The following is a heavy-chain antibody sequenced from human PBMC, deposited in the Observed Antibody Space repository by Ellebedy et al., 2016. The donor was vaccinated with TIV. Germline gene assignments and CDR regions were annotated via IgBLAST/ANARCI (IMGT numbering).Heavy chain of an antibody. V-gene: IGHV4-39*01. D-gene: IGHD1-14*01. CDR3: ATFNQYYTYLGV. J-gene: IGHJ6*03. Sequence: SETLSLXXTVSGDSISSSSDYWVWIRQPSGKGLEWIGTISNRDRTDYNPSLKSRVFILVDASKNQFFRKLTSVTAADTAVYYCATFNQYYTYLGVWGKGTTVTVSS. CDR1: GDSISSSSDY. CDR2: ISNRDRT.